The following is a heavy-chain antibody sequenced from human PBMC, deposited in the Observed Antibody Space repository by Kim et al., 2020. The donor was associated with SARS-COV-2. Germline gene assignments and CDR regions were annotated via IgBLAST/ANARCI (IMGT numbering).Heavy chain of an antibody. D-gene: IGHD3-9*01. J-gene: IGHJ6*02. Sequence: GGSLRLSCAASGFTFSNAWMSWVRQAPGKGLEWVGRIKSKTGGGTTDYAAPVKGRFTISRDDSKNTLYLQMNSLKTEDTAVYYCTRDDILTGYYLGNYYYYSMVGWGQRTPVTGS. CDR3: TRDDILTGYYLGNYYYYSMVG. CDR1: GFTFSNAW. CDR2: IKSKTGGGTT. V-gene: IGHV3-15*01.